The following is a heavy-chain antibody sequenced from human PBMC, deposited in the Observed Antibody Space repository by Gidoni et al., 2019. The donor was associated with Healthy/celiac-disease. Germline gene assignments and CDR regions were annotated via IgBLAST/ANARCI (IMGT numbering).Heavy chain of an antibody. Sequence: FTISRDNAKNSLYLQMNSLRAEDTAVYYCARDLMVQGVIQLFDYWGQGTLVTVSS. V-gene: IGHV3-11*05. CDR3: ARDLMVQGVIQLFDY. J-gene: IGHJ4*02. D-gene: IGHD3-10*01.